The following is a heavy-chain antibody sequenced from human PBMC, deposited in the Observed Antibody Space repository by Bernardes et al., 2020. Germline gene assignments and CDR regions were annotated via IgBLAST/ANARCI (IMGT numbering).Heavy chain of an antibody. CDR3: TTGGMDV. CDR2: VNADGSTT. J-gene: IGHJ6*03. CDR1: GFTFSTYW. D-gene: IGHD3-10*01. V-gene: IGHV3-74*01. Sequence: GGSLRLSCAASGFTFSTYWMHWVRQAPGKGLVWVARVNADGSTTTYADPVKCRLTISRDNAKNTLYLQMNSLGAEDTAVYYCTTGGMDVWGKGTTVTVSS.